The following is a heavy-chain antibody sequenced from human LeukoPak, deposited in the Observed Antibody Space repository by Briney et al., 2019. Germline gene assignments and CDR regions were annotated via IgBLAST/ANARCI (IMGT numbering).Heavy chain of an antibody. CDR2: LYSDGST. V-gene: IGHV3-53*01. CDR1: GFTVSRNY. J-gene: IGHJ6*03. D-gene: IGHD3-10*01. Sequence: GGSLRLSCAASGFTVSRNYMSWVRQAPGKGLEWVSVLYSDGSTYHADSVKGRFTISRDNSKNTLYLQMNTLRAEDTAVYYCARDLVWFGEPKGYYNYMDVWGKGTTVTVSS. CDR3: ARDLVWFGEPKGYYNYMDV.